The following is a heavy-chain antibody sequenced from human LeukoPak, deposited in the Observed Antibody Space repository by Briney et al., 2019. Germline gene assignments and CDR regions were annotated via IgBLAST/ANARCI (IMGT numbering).Heavy chain of an antibody. CDR2: FSGSGGST. Sequence: GGPLSLSCAASGFPFSSYALSWVRQAPGKGLEWVSAFSGSGGSTYYADSVKGRFTISRDNSKNTLYLQMNSLRAEDTAVYYCAKFQFWSGLLLSYFDYWGQGTLVTVSS. D-gene: IGHD3-3*01. CDR3: AKFQFWSGLLLSYFDY. CDR1: GFPFSSYA. V-gene: IGHV3-23*01. J-gene: IGHJ4*02.